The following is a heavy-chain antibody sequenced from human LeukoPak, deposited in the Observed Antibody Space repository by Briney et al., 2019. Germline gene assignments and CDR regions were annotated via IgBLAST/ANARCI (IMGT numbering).Heavy chain of an antibody. D-gene: IGHD1-26*01. CDR2: IYYSGST. J-gene: IGHJ1*01. V-gene: IGHV4-4*02. Sequence: PSGTLSLTCAVSGGSISSSNWWSWVRQPPGKGLEWIGSIYYSGSTYYNPSLKSRVTISVDTSKNQFSLKLSSVTAADTAVYYCATYSGSSLFQHWGQGTLVTVSS. CDR1: GGSISSSNW. CDR3: ATYSGSSLFQH.